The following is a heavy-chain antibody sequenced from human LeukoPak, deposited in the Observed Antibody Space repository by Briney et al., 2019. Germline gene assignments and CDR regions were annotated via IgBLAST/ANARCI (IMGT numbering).Heavy chain of an antibody. D-gene: IGHD6-19*01. CDR3: AKDNGWSRNPFEY. Sequence: QTGGSLRLSCAASGFTVSSNYMSWVRQAPGKGLEWVSVIYSGGSTYYADSVEGRFTISRDNSKNTVCLQMNSLRVEDTAVYYCAKDNGWSRNPFEYWGQGTLVTVSS. CDR1: GFTVSSNY. J-gene: IGHJ4*02. V-gene: IGHV3-53*01. CDR2: IYSGGST.